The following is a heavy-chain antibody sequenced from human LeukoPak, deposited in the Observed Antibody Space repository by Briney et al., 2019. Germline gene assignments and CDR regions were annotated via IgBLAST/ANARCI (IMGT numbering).Heavy chain of an antibody. CDR2: INHSRIT. Sequence: SETLSLTCAVYGAPFSGYWWYWIRQPPGKGLEWIGEINHSRITNYNPSLESRVSISVDTSKNQFSLKLSSVTAADTAVYYCATTSGHWGQGTLVTVSS. J-gene: IGHJ4*02. CDR1: GAPFSGYW. CDR3: ATTSGH. V-gene: IGHV4-34*01.